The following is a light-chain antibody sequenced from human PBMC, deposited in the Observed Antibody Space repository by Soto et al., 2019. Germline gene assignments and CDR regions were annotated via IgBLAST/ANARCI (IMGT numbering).Light chain of an antibody. Sequence: DIVMTQSPDSLAVSLGERATINCKSSQSVLYSSNNKNYLGWYQQKPGQTPKLLIYWASTRDSGVPDRFSCPGSGTDFTLTISSLQAEDVAVSYCQQYSSPPYTFGQGTRLEIK. CDR2: WAS. CDR1: QSVLYSSNNKNY. V-gene: IGKV4-1*01. J-gene: IGKJ2*01. CDR3: QQYSSPPYT.